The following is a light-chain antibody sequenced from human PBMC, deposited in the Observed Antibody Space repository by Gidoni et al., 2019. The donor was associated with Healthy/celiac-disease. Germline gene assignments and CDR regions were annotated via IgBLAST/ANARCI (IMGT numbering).Light chain of an antibody. CDR1: QGIS. CDR3: QQANSFPLT. Sequence: DIQMTQSPSSVSASVGDRVTITCRASQGISLIYAASSLQSGVPSRFSGSGSGTDFTLTISSLQPEDFATYYCQQANSFPLTFGGGTKVEIK. J-gene: IGKJ4*01. V-gene: IGKV1-12*01. CDR2: AAS.